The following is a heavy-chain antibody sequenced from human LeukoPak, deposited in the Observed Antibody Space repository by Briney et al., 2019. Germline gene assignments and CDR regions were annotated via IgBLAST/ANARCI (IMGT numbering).Heavy chain of an antibody. V-gene: IGHV3-30*02. D-gene: IGHD2/OR15-2a*01. J-gene: IGHJ6*03. CDR2: INYDGSNQ. Sequence: PGGSLRLSCLVSGFPFRSYGMRWVRQAPGKGLEGVAFINYDGSNQYYADSVKGRFTISRDNSKNTLYLQIDSLRGDDTAVYYCAKESGLPIRSFYPYYMDVWGKGTTVIVSS. CDR3: AKESGLPIRSFYPYYMDV. CDR1: GFPFRSYG.